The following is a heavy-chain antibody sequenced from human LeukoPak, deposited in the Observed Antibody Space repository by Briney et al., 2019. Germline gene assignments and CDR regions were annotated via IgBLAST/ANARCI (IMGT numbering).Heavy chain of an antibody. Sequence: ASVKVSCKASGYTFTGYYMHWVRQAPGQGLEWMGWINPNNGDTNYAQKFQGRVIMTRDTSIRTAYIDLSRLRSDDTAVYYCARNYGSGSYYNYYWGQGTLVTVSS. D-gene: IGHD3-10*01. V-gene: IGHV1-2*02. CDR1: GYTFTGYY. CDR2: INPNNGDT. J-gene: IGHJ4*02. CDR3: ARNYGSGSYYNYY.